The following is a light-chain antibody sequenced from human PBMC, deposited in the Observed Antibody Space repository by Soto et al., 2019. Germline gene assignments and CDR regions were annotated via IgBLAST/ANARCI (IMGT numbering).Light chain of an antibody. CDR2: EVS. Sequence: QSALTQPASVSGSPGQSITISCTGTSSDVGGYNYVSWYQQHPGKAPKLMIYEVSNRPSGISDRFSGSKSGNTASLTISGLQVDDEADYYCSSYISSGVVFGGGTKVTVL. J-gene: IGLJ2*01. V-gene: IGLV2-14*01. CDR1: SSDVGGYNY. CDR3: SSYISSGVV.